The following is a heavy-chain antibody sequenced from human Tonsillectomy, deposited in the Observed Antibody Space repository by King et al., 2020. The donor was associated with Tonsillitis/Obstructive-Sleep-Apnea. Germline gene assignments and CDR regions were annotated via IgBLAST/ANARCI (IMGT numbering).Heavy chain of an antibody. V-gene: IGHV3-48*02. CDR2: ISGSGNRI. CDR1: GFTFSNYN. D-gene: IGHD1-14*01. CDR3: ARGSYKFGGGGC. J-gene: IGHJ4*02. Sequence: EVQLVESGGGLVQPGGSLRLSCAASGFTFSNYNMIWVRQAPGMGLEWISYISGSGNRIYYADAVKGRFTISRDNAKNSLYLQMNSLRDGYTALYYCARGSYKFGGGGCWGQGTLVTVSS.